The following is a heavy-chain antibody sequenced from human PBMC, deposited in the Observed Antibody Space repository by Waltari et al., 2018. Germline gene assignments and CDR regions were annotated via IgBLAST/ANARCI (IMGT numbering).Heavy chain of an antibody. CDR2: AYRRSEWSY. D-gene: IGHD1-26*01. CDR1: GDSVSRNGAA. J-gene: IGHJ3*01. Sequence: QVQLQQSGPGLVKSSQTLSLTCAISGDSVSRNGAAWNWIRQSPSRGLEWLGRAYRRSEWSYDYAVSVKSRVIISADTSKNQFSLQLNSVTPEDTAVYYCASGRHSAFDFWGQGTKVAVS. V-gene: IGHV6-1*01. CDR3: ASGRHSAFDF.